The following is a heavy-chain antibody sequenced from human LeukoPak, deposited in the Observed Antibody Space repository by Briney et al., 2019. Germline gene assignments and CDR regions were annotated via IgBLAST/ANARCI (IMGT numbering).Heavy chain of an antibody. Sequence: GESLKISCKSSGYTFTSYWIGWVRQMPGKGLEWMGIIYPGDSDTRYSPSFRGQVTISVDKSISTAYLQWSSLKASDTAIYYCARRDALWSVDFWGQGTLVTVSS. V-gene: IGHV5-51*01. D-gene: IGHD3-16*01. CDR2: IYPGDSDT. CDR3: ARRDALWSVDF. J-gene: IGHJ4*02. CDR1: GYTFTSYW.